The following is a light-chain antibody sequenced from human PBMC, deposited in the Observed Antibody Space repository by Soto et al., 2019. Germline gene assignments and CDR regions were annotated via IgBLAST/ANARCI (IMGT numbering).Light chain of an antibody. J-gene: IGKJ3*01. CDR1: QGIRVD. Sequence: AIQMTQSPSSLSASVGDRVTITCRASQGIRVDLGWYQQKPGKAPKLLIYAASTLQSGVPSRFSGSGSGTDFTLTISSLQPEDFATYYCLQDYNYPFTFGPGTKVDV. CDR3: LQDYNYPFT. CDR2: AAS. V-gene: IGKV1-6*01.